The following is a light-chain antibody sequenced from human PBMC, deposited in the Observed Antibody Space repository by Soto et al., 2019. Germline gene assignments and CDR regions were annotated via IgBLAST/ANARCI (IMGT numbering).Light chain of an antibody. CDR3: QQYYSTPWLT. J-gene: IGKJ4*01. CDR2: WAS. CDR1: QSVLYSSNNKNY. V-gene: IGKV4-1*01. Sequence: DIVMTQSPDSLAVSLGERATINCKSSQSVLYSSNNKNYLAWYQQKPGQPPKLLIYWASTRESGVPDRFSGSGSGTDFTLTISSLQAEDMAVYYCQQYYSTPWLTFGGGTKVEIK.